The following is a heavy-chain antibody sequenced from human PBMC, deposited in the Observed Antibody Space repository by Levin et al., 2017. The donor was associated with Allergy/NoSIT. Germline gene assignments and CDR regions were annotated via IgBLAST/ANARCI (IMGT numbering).Heavy chain of an antibody. Sequence: SETLSLTCTVSGGSISDDSYYWAWVRQPPGKGLEWVGSIYYDGSAYYNPSLKTRLTISVDTSKIQFSLRVNSVTAADTAVYYCAGEPNSPYYYHYGLDVWGPGTTVTVSS. CDR3: AGEPNSPYYYHYGLDV. V-gene: IGHV4-39*07. CDR2: IYYDGSA. CDR1: GGSISDDSYY. J-gene: IGHJ6*02. D-gene: IGHD2/OR15-2a*01.